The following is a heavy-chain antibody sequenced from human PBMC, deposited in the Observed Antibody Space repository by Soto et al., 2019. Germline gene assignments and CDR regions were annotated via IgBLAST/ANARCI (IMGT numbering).Heavy chain of an antibody. CDR2: IYSGGST. V-gene: IGHV3-66*01. Sequence: GGSLRLSCAASGFTVSSNYMSWVRQAPGKGLEWVSVIYSGGSTYYADSVKGRFTISRDNSKNTLYLQMNSLRAEDTAVYYCARSLLPHDAFDIWGQGTMVTVSS. CDR1: GFTVSSNY. J-gene: IGHJ3*02. CDR3: ARSLLPHDAFDI.